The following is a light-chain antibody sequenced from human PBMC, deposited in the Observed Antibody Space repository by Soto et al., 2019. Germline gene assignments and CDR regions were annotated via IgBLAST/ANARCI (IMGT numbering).Light chain of an antibody. J-gene: IGKJ4*01. CDR2: DAS. CDR1: QDISNY. CDR3: QQYDNLPFT. Sequence: DIQMTQSPSSLSASVGDRVTITCQASQDISNYLNWYQQKPGKAPKLLIYDASNLETGVPSRFSGSGSGTDFTFTISSLQPEDIATYYCQQYDNLPFTFGGRTKVDIK. V-gene: IGKV1-33*01.